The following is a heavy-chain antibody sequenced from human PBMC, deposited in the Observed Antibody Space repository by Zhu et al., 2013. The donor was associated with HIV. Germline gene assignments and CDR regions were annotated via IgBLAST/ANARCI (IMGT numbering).Heavy chain of an antibody. CDR2: IIPAFGVV. V-gene: IGHV1-69*17. CDR3: ARREKAYDNSGLFDY. D-gene: IGHD3-22*01. CDR1: GGTFSSYA. Sequence: QVQLVQSGAEVKKPGSSVKVSCKASGGTFSSYAISWVRQAPGQGLEWMGGIIPAFGVVNYAQRFQGRITISANKETSTDFLDLRSLTSGDTAIYYCARREKAYDNSGLFDYWGQGTLVTVSS. J-gene: IGHJ4*02.